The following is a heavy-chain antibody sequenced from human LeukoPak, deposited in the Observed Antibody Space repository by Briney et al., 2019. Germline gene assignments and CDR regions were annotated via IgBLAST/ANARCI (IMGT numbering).Heavy chain of an antibody. Sequence: GASVKVSCKASGYTFTGYYMHWVRQAPGQGLEWMGWINPNSGGTNYAQKFQGWVTMTRDTSISTAYMELSRLRSDDTAVYYCARGISSGWYLYCFDYWGQGTLVTVSS. CDR2: INPNSGGT. J-gene: IGHJ4*02. CDR3: ARGISSGWYLYCFDY. CDR1: GYTFTGYY. D-gene: IGHD6-19*01. V-gene: IGHV1-2*04.